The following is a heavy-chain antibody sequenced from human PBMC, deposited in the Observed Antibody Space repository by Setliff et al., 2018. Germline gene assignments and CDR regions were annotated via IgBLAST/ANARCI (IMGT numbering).Heavy chain of an antibody. V-gene: IGHV4-39*01. Sequence: SETLSLTCPVSGGSISNSDYYWDWIRQPPGKGLEWIGRVYYSGDTYYIPSLLSRVTISVDTSKNQFSLKLSSVTAADTSVYFCARHRPNLPFDAWGQGALVTVSS. J-gene: IGHJ4*02. CDR3: ARHRPNLPFDA. D-gene: IGHD7-27*01. CDR2: VYYSGDT. CDR1: GGSISNSDYY.